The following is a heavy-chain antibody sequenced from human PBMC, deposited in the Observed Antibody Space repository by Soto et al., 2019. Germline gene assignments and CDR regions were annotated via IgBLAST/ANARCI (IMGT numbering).Heavy chain of an antibody. CDR2: IDPSDSYT. D-gene: IGHD6-19*01. Sequence: VESLKISCKGSGYSFTSYWISWVRQMPGKGLEWMGRIDPSDSYTNYSPSFQGHVTISADKSISTAYLQWSSLKASDTAMYYCARHASGIAVAGRIIDYWGQGTLVTVSS. CDR3: ARHASGIAVAGRIIDY. J-gene: IGHJ4*02. V-gene: IGHV5-10-1*01. CDR1: GYSFTSYW.